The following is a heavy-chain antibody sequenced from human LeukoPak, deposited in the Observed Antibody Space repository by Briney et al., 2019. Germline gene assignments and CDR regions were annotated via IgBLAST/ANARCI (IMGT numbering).Heavy chain of an antibody. CDR3: ARPMDLGSSGAPFDY. Sequence: PGASLQISCQGSGSIFTSYWIGWVRQLPGKGLEWMGIIYPGDSDTRSSPSFQGQVTISADKSISTAYLHWSSLKASDTAMYYCARPMDLGSSGAPFDYWGQGTLVTVSS. CDR1: GSIFTSYW. J-gene: IGHJ4*02. D-gene: IGHD6-25*01. CDR2: IYPGDSDT. V-gene: IGHV5-51*01.